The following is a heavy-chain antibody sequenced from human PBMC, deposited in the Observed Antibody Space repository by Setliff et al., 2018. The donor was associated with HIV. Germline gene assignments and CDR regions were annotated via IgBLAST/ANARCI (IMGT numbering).Heavy chain of an antibody. CDR1: GFTFSSYA. CDR2: ISGSGGST. V-gene: IGHV3-23*01. CDR3: AKDRGWNYPGWGYFFDY. J-gene: IGHJ4*02. Sequence: GSLRLSCAASGFTFSSYAMSWVRQAPGKGLEWVSTISGSGGSTYYADSVKGRFTISRDNSKNTLYLQMNSLRAEDTAVYYCAKDRGWNYPGWGYFFDYWGQGTLVTVSS. D-gene: IGHD1-7*01.